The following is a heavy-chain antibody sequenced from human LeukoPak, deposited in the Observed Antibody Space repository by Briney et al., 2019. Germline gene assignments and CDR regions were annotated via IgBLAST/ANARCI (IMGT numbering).Heavy chain of an antibody. D-gene: IGHD3-10*01. V-gene: IGHV3-74*01. CDR1: GFTFSNYW. Sequence: PGGPLRLSCAASGFTFSNYWMHWVRQAPGKGLVWVSRINGDGRSTTYADSVKGRFTISRDNAENTLYLQMNSLRAEDTAVYYCARGEFGELESWGQGTLVIVSS. CDR3: ARGEFGELES. CDR2: INGDGRST. J-gene: IGHJ5*02.